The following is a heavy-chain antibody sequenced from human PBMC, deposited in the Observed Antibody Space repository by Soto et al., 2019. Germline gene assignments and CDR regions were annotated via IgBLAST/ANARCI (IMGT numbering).Heavy chain of an antibody. J-gene: IGHJ6*02. CDR3: TKSRRSVLMVYGFGGMDV. Sequence: VGSLRLSCAASGFSVSDYAMSWVRQAPGKGLEWVSSISGSGDGTYYGDSVKGRFTLSRDTSQKTLYLQMNNLRGEDTAVYFCTKSRRSVLMVYGFGGMDVWGRGTTVTVSS. CDR2: ISGSGDGT. CDR1: GFSVSDYA. V-gene: IGHV3-23*01. D-gene: IGHD2-8*01.